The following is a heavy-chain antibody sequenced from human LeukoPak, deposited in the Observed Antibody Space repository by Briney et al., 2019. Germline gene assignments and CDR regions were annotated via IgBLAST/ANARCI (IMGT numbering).Heavy chain of an antibody. CDR3: ARRVGWSHFDH. Sequence: GGSLRLSCAASSFTFSDYTMHWVRQAPGKGLEWVALTSSDGSNQYYAHSVEGRFTISRDNSKNTLFLQIDSLRPEDSAVYYCARRVGWSHFDHWGQGTQLTVSS. J-gene: IGHJ4*02. D-gene: IGHD6-19*01. V-gene: IGHV3-30*04. CDR1: SFTFSDYT. CDR2: TSSDGSNQ.